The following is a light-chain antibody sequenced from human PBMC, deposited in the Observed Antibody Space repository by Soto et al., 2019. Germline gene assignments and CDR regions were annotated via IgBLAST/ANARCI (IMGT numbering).Light chain of an antibody. V-gene: IGKV3-20*01. CDR3: QQYGISPYT. J-gene: IGKJ2*01. CDR1: QSVSSSY. Sequence: EIVLTQSPGTLSLSAGERATLSCRASQSVSSSYLAWYQQKPGHAPRLLIYGASSRATGIPDRFSGSGSGTDFTLTISRLEPEDFAVYYCQQYGISPYTFGQGTKLEIK. CDR2: GAS.